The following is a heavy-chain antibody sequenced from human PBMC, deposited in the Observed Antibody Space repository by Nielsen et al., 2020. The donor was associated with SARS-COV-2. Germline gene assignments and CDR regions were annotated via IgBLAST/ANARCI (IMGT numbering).Heavy chain of an antibody. D-gene: IGHD2-15*01. CDR1: GFTFSSYA. V-gene: IGHV3-23*01. CDR2: ISGSGGST. Sequence: GESLKISCAASGFTFSSYAMSWVRQAPGKGLEWVSAISGSGGSTYYADSVKGRFTISRDNSKNTLYLQMNSLRAEDTAVYYCARGTDIVVVVAAEYYFDYWGQGTLVTVSS. CDR3: ARGTDIVVVVAAEYYFDY. J-gene: IGHJ4*02.